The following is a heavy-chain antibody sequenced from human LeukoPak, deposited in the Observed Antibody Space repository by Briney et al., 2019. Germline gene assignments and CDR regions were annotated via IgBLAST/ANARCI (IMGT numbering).Heavy chain of an antibody. D-gene: IGHD2-15*01. CDR2: ISGTGGAS. Sequence: GGSLRLSCAASGVTFSSYGMTWVRQGPGKGLDWVSSISGTGGASYYADSVKGRFTISRDNSKNTLYLEMNSLRAEDTAVYYCAKFKSGVVVKTYLDLWGQGTLVTVSS. CDR1: GVTFSSYG. J-gene: IGHJ4*02. V-gene: IGHV3-23*01. CDR3: AKFKSGVVVKTYLDL.